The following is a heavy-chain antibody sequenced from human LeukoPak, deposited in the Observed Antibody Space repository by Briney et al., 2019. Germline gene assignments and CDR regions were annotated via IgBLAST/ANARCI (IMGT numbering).Heavy chain of an antibody. CDR3: ARGGSSWLDY. D-gene: IGHD6-13*01. J-gene: IGHJ4*02. CDR1: GFTFSRYD. Sequence: GGSLRLSCAASGFTFSRYDLSWVRQAPGKGLECVSTISRGVGRTYYADSVKGRFTISRDNAKNTLYLQMNSLRAEDTAVYYCARGGSSWLDYRGQGTLVTVSS. V-gene: IGHV3-23*01. CDR2: ISRGVGRT.